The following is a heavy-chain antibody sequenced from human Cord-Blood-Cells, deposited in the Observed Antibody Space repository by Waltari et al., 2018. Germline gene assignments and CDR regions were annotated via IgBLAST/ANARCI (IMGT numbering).Heavy chain of an antibody. CDR3: ARVPKLGHWYFDL. CDR1: GGTFRSSA. Sequence: VQLVQSAAVVRKPGSSVKVSCKASGGTFRSSAISWVRQAPGQGLEWMGGIIPIFGTANYAQKFQGRVTITADESTSTAYMELSSLRSEDTAVYYCARVPKLGHWYFDLWGRGTLVTVSS. V-gene: IGHV1-69*01. D-gene: IGHD7-27*01. J-gene: IGHJ2*01. CDR2: IIPIFGTA.